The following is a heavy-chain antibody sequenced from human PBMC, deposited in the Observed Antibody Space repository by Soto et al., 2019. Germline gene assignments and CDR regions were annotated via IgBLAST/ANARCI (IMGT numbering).Heavy chain of an antibody. CDR3: AKDLGDGPFDY. CDR2: ISYDGSNK. J-gene: IGHJ4*02. D-gene: IGHD3-10*01. Sequence: QVQLVESGGGVVQPGRSLRLSCAASGFTFSSYGMHWVRQAPGKGLERVAVISYDGSNKYYADSVKGRFTISRDNSKNTLYLQMNSLRAEDTAVYYCAKDLGDGPFDYWGQGTLVTVSS. CDR1: GFTFSSYG. V-gene: IGHV3-30*18.